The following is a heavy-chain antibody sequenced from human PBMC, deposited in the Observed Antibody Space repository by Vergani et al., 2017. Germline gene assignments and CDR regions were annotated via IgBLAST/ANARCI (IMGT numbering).Heavy chain of an antibody. CDR3: ASLKATTSQNFDY. J-gene: IGHJ4*02. CDR2: IIPILGIA. Sequence: QVQVVQSGAEVKKPGSSVKVSCKASGGTFSSYTISWVRQAPGQGLEWMGRIIPILGIANYAQKFQGRVTITADKSTSTAYMELSSLRSEDTAVYYCASLKATTSQNFDYWGQGTLVTVSS. V-gene: IGHV1-69*02. D-gene: IGHD5-12*01. CDR1: GGTFSSYT.